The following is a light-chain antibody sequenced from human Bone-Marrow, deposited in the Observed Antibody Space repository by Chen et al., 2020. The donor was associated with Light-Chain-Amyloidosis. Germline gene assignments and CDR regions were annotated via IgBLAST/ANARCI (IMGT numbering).Light chain of an antibody. CDR1: SSDVGGENH. J-gene: IGLJ1*01. CDR3: SSYTITSTLV. V-gene: IGLV2-14*01. Sequence: QSALTQPASVSGSPGQSITISCTGTSSDVGGENHVSWYQQHPDKAPKLMSDEVTNRPSWVPDRFSGSKSDNTASLTISGLQTEDEADYFCSSYTITSTLVFGSGTRVTVL. CDR2: EVT.